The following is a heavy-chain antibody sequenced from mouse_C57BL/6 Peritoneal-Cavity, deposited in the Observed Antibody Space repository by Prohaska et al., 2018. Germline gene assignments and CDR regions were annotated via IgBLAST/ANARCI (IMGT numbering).Heavy chain of an antibody. CDR2: INFDGSAI. J-gene: IGHJ1*03. CDR1: GFTFSGFW. CDR3: MRYHDGYWYFDV. V-gene: IGHV11-2*01. Sequence: EVQLLETGGGLVQPGGSRGLSCEGSGFTFSGFWMSWVRQTPGKTLEWIGYINFDGSAINCAPSIKDRFTIFRDNDKSTLYLQMSNVRSEDTATYFCMRYHDGYWYFDVWGTGTTVTVSS. D-gene: IGHD2-12*01.